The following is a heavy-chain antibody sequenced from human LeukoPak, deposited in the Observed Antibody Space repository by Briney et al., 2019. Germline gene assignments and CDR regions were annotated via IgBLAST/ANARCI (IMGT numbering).Heavy chain of an antibody. CDR1: GYSFTCYW. V-gene: IGHV5-51*01. J-gene: IGHJ5*02. Sequence: GESLKISCKGSGYSFTCYWIGWVRQMPGKGLEWMGIIYPGDSDTRYSPSFQGQVTISADKSISTAYLQWSSLKASDTAMHYCARSTVPNSPDWFDPWGQGTLVTVSS. D-gene: IGHD4-17*01. CDR3: ARSTVPNSPDWFDP. CDR2: IYPGDSDT.